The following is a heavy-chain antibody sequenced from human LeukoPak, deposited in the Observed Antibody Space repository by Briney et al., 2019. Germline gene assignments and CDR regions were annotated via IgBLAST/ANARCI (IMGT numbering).Heavy chain of an antibody. CDR1: GFTFSSYS. CDR3: AKDEVNGYYDFWSINWFDP. J-gene: IGHJ5*02. V-gene: IGHV3-20*04. CDR2: INWNGGRT. Sequence: GGSLRLSCAASGFTFSSYSMNWVRQAPGKGLEWVSGINWNGGRTGYADSVKGRFTISRDNAKNSLYLEMNSLRAEDTALYYCAKDEVNGYYDFWSINWFDPWGQGTLVTVSS. D-gene: IGHD3-3*01.